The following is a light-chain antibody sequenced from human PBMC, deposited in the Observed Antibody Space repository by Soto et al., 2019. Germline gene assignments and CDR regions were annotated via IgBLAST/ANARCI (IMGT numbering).Light chain of an antibody. J-gene: IGKJ3*01. CDR2: GAS. CDR3: QHYGSSPRFG. CDR1: QSVSSSY. Sequence: IVLTQSPGTLSLSPGERGTLSCRASQSVSSSYLAWYQQKPGQAPRLLIYGASSRATGIPDRFSGSGSGTDFTLTISRLEPEDFAVYYCQHYGSSPRFGFGPGTKVDIK. V-gene: IGKV3-20*01.